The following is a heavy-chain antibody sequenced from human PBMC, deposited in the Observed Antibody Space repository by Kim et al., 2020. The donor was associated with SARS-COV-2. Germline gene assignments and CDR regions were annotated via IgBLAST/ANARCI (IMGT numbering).Heavy chain of an antibody. J-gene: IGHJ2*01. V-gene: IGHV1-2*05. CDR3: ARSDITLAGRWFIDV. CDR1: GHTFTGSY. D-gene: IGHD6-19*01. CDR2: VNTNSGGT. Sequence: ASVKVSCKASGHTFTGSYIHWMRQVPGQGLEWMGRVNTNSGGTNYPQKFQGRVTMTRDTSTRTAYMELSRLTSDDAGVYYCARSDITLAGRWFIDVWGRG.